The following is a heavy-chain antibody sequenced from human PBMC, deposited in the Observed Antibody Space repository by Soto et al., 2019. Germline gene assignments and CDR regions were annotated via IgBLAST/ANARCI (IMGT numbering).Heavy chain of an antibody. V-gene: IGHV5-51*01. CDR1: GYSFISYW. CDR2: IYPHDSDT. J-gene: IGHJ5*02. D-gene: IGHD3-10*01. CDR3: ARLYGSGQWNWFDP. Sequence: GASLKISCKGSGYSFISYWIGWVRQMPGRGLEWMGIIYPHDSDTRYSPSFQGQVTISADKSISTAYLQWSSLKASDSAMYYCARLYGSGQWNWFDPWGQGTLVTVPQ.